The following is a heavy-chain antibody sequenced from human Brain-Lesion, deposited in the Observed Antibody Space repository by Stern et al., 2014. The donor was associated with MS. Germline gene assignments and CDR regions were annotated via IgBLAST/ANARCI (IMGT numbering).Heavy chain of an antibody. V-gene: IGHV4-39*02. CDR2: IFYTGST. D-gene: IGHD6-19*01. CDR3: ARGAGVFDS. CDR1: GGSIGRSSYY. J-gene: IGHJ4*02. Sequence: QVQLQESGPGLVKPSETLSLTCTVSGGSIGRSSYYWCWIRQPPGKGLEWIGNIFYTGSTFYDPSLKSRVTISVDTPNNHFSLSMTSVTAADTAVYYCARGAGVFDSWGQGTLVTVSP.